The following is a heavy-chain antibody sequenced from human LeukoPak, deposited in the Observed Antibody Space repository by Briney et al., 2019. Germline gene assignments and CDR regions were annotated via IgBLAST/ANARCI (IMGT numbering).Heavy chain of an antibody. D-gene: IGHD3-10*01. CDR3: ARETSMVLDY. CDR2: IDTNTGHP. V-gene: IGHV7-4-1*02. J-gene: IGHJ4*02. CDR1: GYTFTRYG. Sequence: ASVKVSCKASGYTFTRYGMNWVRQAPGQGLEWMGWIDTNTGHPTYAQGFTGRFVFSLDTSVSTAYLQISSLEAEDTAVYYCARETSMVLDYWGQGTLVSVSS.